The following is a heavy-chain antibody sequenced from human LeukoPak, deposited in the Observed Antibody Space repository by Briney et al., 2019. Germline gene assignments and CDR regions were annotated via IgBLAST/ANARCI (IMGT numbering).Heavy chain of an antibody. CDR3: AKGYCSGGSCYRAFDI. D-gene: IGHD2-15*01. V-gene: IGHV3-9*03. CDR1: GFTFYDCA. J-gene: IGHJ3*02. CDR2: ITKNSDDI. Sequence: PGGSLRLSCAASGFTFYDCAMHWVRQAPGKGLEWVSGITKNSDDIGYADSVKGRFTISRDNAKNSLYLQMNSLRAEDMALYYCAKGYCSGGSCYRAFDIWGQGTMVTVSS.